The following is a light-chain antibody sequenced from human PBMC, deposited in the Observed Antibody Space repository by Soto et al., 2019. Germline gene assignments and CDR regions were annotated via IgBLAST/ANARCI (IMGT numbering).Light chain of an antibody. CDR3: QSYDSSLRV. Sequence: QSVLTQPPSVSRAPGQRVTISCTGSTSNIGAGYDVHWYQQLPGTAPKLLIYGNSNRPSGVPDRFSGSKSGTSASLAITGLQADDEADYYCQSYDSSLRVFGGGTKLTVL. V-gene: IGLV1-40*01. CDR2: GNS. CDR1: TSNIGAGYD. J-gene: IGLJ2*01.